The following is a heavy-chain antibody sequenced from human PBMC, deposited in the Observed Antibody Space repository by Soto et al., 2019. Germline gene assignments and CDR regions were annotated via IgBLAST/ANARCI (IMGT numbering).Heavy chain of an antibody. D-gene: IGHD4-17*01. V-gene: IGHV4-59*01. CDR2: IYYSGST. Sequence: QVQLQESGPGLVKPSETLSLTCTVSGGSISSYYWSWIRQPPGKGLEWIGYIYYSGSTKYNPSLKSRVTISVDTSKNQFSLKLSSVTAADTAVYYCVRLPWAAYGGIFDPWGQGTLVTVSS. CDR1: GGSISSYY. J-gene: IGHJ5*02. CDR3: VRLPWAAYGGIFDP.